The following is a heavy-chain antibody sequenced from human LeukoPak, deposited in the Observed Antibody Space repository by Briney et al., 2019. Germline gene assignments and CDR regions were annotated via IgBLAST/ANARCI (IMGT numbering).Heavy chain of an antibody. CDR3: ARRQWLVIGAFDI. D-gene: IGHD6-19*01. V-gene: IGHV5-51*01. CDR1: GYSFASYW. J-gene: IGHJ3*02. Sequence: GESLKISCKGSGYSFASYWIAWVRQMPGKGLEWMGIIYLGDSDPKYSPSFQGQVTLSADKSISTAYLQWNNLKASDTAMYYCARRQWLVIGAFDIWGQGTMVTVSS. CDR2: IYLGDSDP.